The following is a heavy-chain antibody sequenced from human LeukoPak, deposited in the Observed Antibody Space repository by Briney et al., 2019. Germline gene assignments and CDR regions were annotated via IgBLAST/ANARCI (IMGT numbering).Heavy chain of an antibody. CDR2: ISSSASTI. CDR3: ARNHDSSRYADAQGYFDY. CDR1: GFTFSSYE. Sequence: GGSLRLSCAASGFTFSSYEMNWVRQAPGKGLEWVSFISSSASTISYAYSVKVRFTISIYKAKNSLYLQMHRIRPKDTAVYYGARNHDSSRYADAQGYFDYWVQGTLVTVSS. V-gene: IGHV3-48*03. J-gene: IGHJ4*02. D-gene: IGHD3-22*01.